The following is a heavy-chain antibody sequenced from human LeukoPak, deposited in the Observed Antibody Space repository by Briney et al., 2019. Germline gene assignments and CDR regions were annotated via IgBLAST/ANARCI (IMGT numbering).Heavy chain of an antibody. D-gene: IGHD2-2*01. CDR1: GYPFDNFG. V-gene: IGHV1-18*01. J-gene: IGHJ3*02. Sequence: ASVKVSCKASGYPFDNFGLTWVRQAPGQGLEWMGWISAYNGNTHYAQKFRGRLTLTTETSTSTAYLELRCLKSDDTAVYYCARIDPAVALGGFDIWGQGTMVTVSS. CDR3: ARIDPAVALGGFDI. CDR2: ISAYNGNT.